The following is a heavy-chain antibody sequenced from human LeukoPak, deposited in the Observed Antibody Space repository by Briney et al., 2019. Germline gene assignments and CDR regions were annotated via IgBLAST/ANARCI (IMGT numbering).Heavy chain of an antibody. D-gene: IGHD3-22*01. CDR1: GGTFSSYA. V-gene: IGHV1-69*04. J-gene: IGHJ4*02. CDR2: IIPILGIA. Sequence: SVKVSCKASGGTFSSYAISWVRQAPGQGLEWMGRIIPILGIANYAQKFQGRVTITADKSASTAYMELSSLRSEDTAVYYCARSRAPPGYYDSSGYLDYWGQGTLVTVSS. CDR3: ARSRAPPGYYDSSGYLDY.